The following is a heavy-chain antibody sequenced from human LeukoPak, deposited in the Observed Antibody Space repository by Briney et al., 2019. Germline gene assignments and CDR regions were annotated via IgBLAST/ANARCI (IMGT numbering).Heavy chain of an antibody. CDR1: GGSISSYY. D-gene: IGHD7-27*01. J-gene: IGHJ4*02. CDR3: ARGLGSNFDY. Sequence: PSETLSLTCTVSGGSISSYYWSWIRQPPGKGLEWIGYIYYSGSTNYNPSLKSRATISVDTSKNQFSLKLSSVTAADTAVYYCARGLGSNFDYWGQGTLVTVSS. CDR2: IYYSGST. V-gene: IGHV4-59*01.